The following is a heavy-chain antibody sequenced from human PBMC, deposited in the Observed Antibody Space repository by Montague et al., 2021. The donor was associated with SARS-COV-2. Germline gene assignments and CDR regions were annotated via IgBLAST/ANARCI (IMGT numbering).Heavy chain of an antibody. CDR1: GFSFKNYG. J-gene: IGHJ6*02. V-gene: IGHV3-13*01. D-gene: IGHD6-19*01. Sequence: SLRLSCAASGFSFKNYGIHRVRQATGKGLEWVSAIGPPGDTYYAGSVKGRFSISREDAKNSLYLQMDSLRAEDTAVYYCARETPVAGTNFYGMDVWGLGTTVTVSS. CDR2: IGPPGDT. CDR3: ARETPVAGTNFYGMDV.